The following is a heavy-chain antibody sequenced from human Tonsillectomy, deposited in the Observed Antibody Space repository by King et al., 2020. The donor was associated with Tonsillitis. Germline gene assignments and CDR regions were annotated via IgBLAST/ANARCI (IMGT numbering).Heavy chain of an antibody. D-gene: IGHD3-22*01. J-gene: IGHJ3*02. V-gene: IGHV3-23*04. Sequence: VQLVESGGGLVQPGGSLRLSCAASGFTFSSYAMSWVRQAPGKGLEWVSAISGSGGSTYYADSVKGRFTISRDNSKNTLYLQMNSLRAEDTAVYYCAKDWGITMIVPDAFDIWGQGTMVTVSS. CDR1: GFTFSSYA. CDR3: AKDWGITMIVPDAFDI. CDR2: ISGSGGST.